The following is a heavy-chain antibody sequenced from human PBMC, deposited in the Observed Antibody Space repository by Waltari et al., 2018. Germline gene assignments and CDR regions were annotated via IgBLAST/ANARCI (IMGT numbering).Heavy chain of an antibody. J-gene: IGHJ6*02. CDR3: ARDRGPGEYYYGMDV. Sequence: QVQLPESGPGLVKSSQTLSLTCTVSGGSIRSGDHYWNWIRQSPGKGLEWIGYVYYTGSTYYNPSLKSRLNISVDTSKSQFTLSLYSVTAADTAVYYCARDRGPGEYYYGMDVWGQGTTVIVSS. D-gene: IGHD2-15*01. V-gene: IGHV4-30-4*01. CDR2: VYYTGST. CDR1: GGSIRSGDHY.